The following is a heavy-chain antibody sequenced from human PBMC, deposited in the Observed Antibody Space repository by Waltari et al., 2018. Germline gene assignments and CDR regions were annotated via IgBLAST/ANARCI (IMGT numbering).Heavy chain of an antibody. CDR3: ATGGWGFYFDY. CDR2: ISTTSTYT. Sequence: EEQLVESGGGLVKPGGSLRPSCAGSVFPFSNYNMNWVRQAPGKGLEWVSSISTTSTYTHYADSVKGRFTISRDNAKNSLFLQMNSLTTEDTAVYYCATGGWGFYFDYWGQGTLLTVSS. D-gene: IGHD7-27*01. J-gene: IGHJ4*02. V-gene: IGHV3-21*01. CDR1: VFPFSNYN.